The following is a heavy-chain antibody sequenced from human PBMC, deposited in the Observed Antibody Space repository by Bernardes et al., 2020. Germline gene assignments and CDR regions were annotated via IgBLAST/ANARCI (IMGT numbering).Heavy chain of an antibody. J-gene: IGHJ2*01. Sequence: SETLSLTCAVYGWSFSGYYWSWIRQPPGKGLEWIGEINHSGSTNYNASLKSRVTISVDTSTNQFSLKLSSVTAADTAVYYCARAGSDYGDPTEYFDLWGRGTLVTVSS. V-gene: IGHV4-34*01. CDR1: GWSFSGYY. CDR3: ARAGSDYGDPTEYFDL. CDR2: INHSGST. D-gene: IGHD4-17*01.